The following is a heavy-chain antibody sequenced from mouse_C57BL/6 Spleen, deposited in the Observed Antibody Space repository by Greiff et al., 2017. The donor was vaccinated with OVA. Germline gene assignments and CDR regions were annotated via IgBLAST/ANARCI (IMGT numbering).Heavy chain of an antibody. CDR2: ISDGGSYT. D-gene: IGHD2-4*01. J-gene: IGHJ2*01. CDR3: ARGEYDYDDEGFDY. Sequence: EVQLVESGGGLVKPGGSLKLSCAASGFTFSSYAMSWVRQTPEKRLEWVATISDGGSYTYYPDNVKGRFTISRDNAKNNLYLQMSHLKSEDTAMYYCARGEYDYDDEGFDYWGQGTTLTVSS. V-gene: IGHV5-4*01. CDR1: GFTFSSYA.